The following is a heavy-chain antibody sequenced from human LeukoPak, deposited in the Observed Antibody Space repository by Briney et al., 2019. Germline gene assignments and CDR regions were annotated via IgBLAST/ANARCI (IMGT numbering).Heavy chain of an antibody. Sequence: SETLSLTCTVSGGSISGYYWSWIRQPAGKGLEWIGRIYTSGSTNYNPSLKSRVTMSVDTSKNQFSLKLSSVTAADTAVYYCARASPTTNKGAYGWFNPWGQGTLVTVSS. J-gene: IGHJ5*02. CDR3: ARASPTTNKGAYGWFNP. CDR1: GGSISGYY. CDR2: IYTSGST. V-gene: IGHV4-4*07. D-gene: IGHD1-14*01.